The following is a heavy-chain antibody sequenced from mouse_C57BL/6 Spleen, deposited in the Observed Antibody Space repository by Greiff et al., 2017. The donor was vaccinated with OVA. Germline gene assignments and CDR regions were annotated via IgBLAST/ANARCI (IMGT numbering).Heavy chain of an antibody. J-gene: IGHJ4*01. Sequence: VQLQQSGTVLARPGASVKMSCKTSGYTFTSYWMHWVKQRPGQGLEWIWAIYPGNSDSSYNQKFKGKAKLTAVTAASTAYMELSSLTNEDSAVYYGTRLSYDYDHYAMDYWGQGTSVTVSS. V-gene: IGHV1-5*01. CDR1: GYTFTSYW. CDR2: IYPGNSDS. D-gene: IGHD2-4*01. CDR3: TRLSYDYDHYAMDY.